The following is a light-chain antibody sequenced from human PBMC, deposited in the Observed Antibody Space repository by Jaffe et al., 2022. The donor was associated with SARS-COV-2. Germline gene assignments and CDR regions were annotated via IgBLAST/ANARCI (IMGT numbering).Light chain of an antibody. CDR2: AAS. CDR1: QGISTY. CDR3: QQTYSTPWT. J-gene: IGKJ1*01. V-gene: IGKV1-39*01. Sequence: DIQMTQSPSSLSASVGDRVTISCRASQGISTYLSWYQQKPGKAPKLLIYAASSLQSGVPSGFSGSGSGTDFTLTISSLQPEDFGTYYCQQTYSTPWTFGQGTKVEVK.